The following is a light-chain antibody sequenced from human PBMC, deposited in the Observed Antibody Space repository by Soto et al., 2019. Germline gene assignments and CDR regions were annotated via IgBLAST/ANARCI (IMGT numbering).Light chain of an antibody. Sequence: QSVLTQPASVSGSPGQSITISCTGTSSDVGGYNYVSWYQQHPGKAPKLMIYEVSNRPSGVSNRFSGSKSGNTASLTISGRQAEDEADDYCSSYTSSSTPYVCGTGTKLTVL. CDR1: SSDVGGYNY. J-gene: IGLJ1*01. V-gene: IGLV2-14*01. CDR2: EVS. CDR3: SSYTSSSTPYV.